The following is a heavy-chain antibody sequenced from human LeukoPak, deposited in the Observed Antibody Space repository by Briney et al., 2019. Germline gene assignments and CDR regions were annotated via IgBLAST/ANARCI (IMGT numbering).Heavy chain of an antibody. CDR1: GFTFSSYS. CDR2: ISSSSSYI. Sequence: AGGSLRLSCAASGFTFSSYSMNWVRQAPGKGLEWVSSISSSSSYIYYADSVKGRFTISRDNAKNSLYLQMNSLRAEDTAVYYCARDSDTAFDYWGQGTLVTVSS. D-gene: IGHD5-18*01. V-gene: IGHV3-21*01. J-gene: IGHJ4*02. CDR3: ARDSDTAFDY.